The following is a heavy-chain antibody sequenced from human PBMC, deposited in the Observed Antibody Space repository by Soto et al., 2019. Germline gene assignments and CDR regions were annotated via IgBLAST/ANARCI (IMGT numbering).Heavy chain of an antibody. CDR3: ARVRGSAGLRSRWGFDP. V-gene: IGHV4-31*03. Sequence: SETLSLTCTVSGGSISSGGYYWSWIRQHPGKGLEWIGYIYYSGSTYYNPSLKSRVTISVDTSKNQFSLKLSSVTAADTAVYYCARVRGSAGLRSRWGFDPWGQGTLVTVSS. D-gene: IGHD7-27*01. CDR1: GGSISSGGYY. J-gene: IGHJ5*02. CDR2: IYYSGST.